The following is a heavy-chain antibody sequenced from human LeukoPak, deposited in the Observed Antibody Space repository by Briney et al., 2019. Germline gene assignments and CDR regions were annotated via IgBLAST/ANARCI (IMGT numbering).Heavy chain of an antibody. D-gene: IGHD2-2*01. Sequence: PGRSLRLSCAASGFTFSSYAMHGVRQAPGKGLEWVAVISYDGSNKYYADSVKGRFTISRDNSKNTLYLQMNSLRAEDTAVYYCARDGNIVVVPALYFDYWGQGTLVTVSS. CDR2: ISYDGSNK. J-gene: IGHJ4*02. V-gene: IGHV3-30*04. CDR3: ARDGNIVVVPALYFDY. CDR1: GFTFSSYA.